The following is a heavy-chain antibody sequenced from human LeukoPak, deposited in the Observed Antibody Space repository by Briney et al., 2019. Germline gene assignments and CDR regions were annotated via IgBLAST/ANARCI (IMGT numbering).Heavy chain of an antibody. J-gene: IGHJ2*01. CDR2: IKEDGSEE. V-gene: IGHV3-7*01. Sequence: GGSLRLSCAASTSTFSDYSMSWVRQAPGRGLEWVANIKEDGSEEDYVDSVKGRFTISRDNAKNSVYLQLNSLTPEDTAVYYCARDLRAGGTWSYGVYFDLWGRGTLVTVSS. D-gene: IGHD4-17*01. CDR1: TSTFSDYS. CDR3: ARDLRAGGTWSYGVYFDL.